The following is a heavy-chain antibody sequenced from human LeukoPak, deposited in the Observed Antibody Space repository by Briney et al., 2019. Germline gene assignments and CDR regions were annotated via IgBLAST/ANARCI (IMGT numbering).Heavy chain of an antibody. V-gene: IGHV3-30-3*01. J-gene: IGHJ4*02. CDR3: ARVSRDMTSPFDY. CDR1: GFTFSSYA. D-gene: IGHD2-15*01. Sequence: GGSLRRSCAASGFTFSSYAMHWVRQAPGKGLEWGAVISYDGSNKYYADSVKGRFTISRDNSKNTLYLQMNSLRAEDTAVYYCARVSRDMTSPFDYWGQGTLVTVSS. CDR2: ISYDGSNK.